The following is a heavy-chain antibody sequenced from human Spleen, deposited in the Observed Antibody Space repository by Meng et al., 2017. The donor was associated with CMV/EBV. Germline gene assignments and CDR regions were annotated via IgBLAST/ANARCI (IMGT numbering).Heavy chain of an antibody. CDR1: GGTFNRSA. CDR3: ASPQSSDY. CDR2: IIPILGIA. J-gene: IGHJ4*02. Sequence: KVSCKASGGTFNRSAISWVRQAPGQGLEWMGGIIPILGIADYAQKFQGRVTITADKSTSTAYMELSSLRFEDTAVYYCASPQSSDYWGQGTLVTVSS. V-gene: IGHV1-69*10.